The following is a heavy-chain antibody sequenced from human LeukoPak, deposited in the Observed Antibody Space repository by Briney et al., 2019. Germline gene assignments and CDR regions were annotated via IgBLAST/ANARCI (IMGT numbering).Heavy chain of an antibody. D-gene: IGHD6-13*01. Sequence: PGGSLRLSCAASGFTFSGSAVHWVRQAPGQGLEWVSDISGSGGSTYYADSVKGRFTISRDNSKNTLYLQMNSLRAEDTAVYYCAKTHANSSSFLFDYWGQGTLVTVSS. CDR3: AKTHANSSSFLFDY. V-gene: IGHV3-23*01. CDR1: GFTFSGSA. CDR2: ISGSGGST. J-gene: IGHJ4*02.